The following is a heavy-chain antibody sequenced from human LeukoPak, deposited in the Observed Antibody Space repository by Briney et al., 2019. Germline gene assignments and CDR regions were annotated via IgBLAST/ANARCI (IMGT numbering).Heavy chain of an antibody. J-gene: IGHJ3*01. CDR3: ARAHDGDYADAFDV. V-gene: IGHV3-64*01. CDR2: ISINGGST. D-gene: IGHD4-17*01. CDR1: GFTFSSYA. Sequence: GGSLRLSCAASGFTFSSYAMHWVRQAPGKGLEYVSAISINGGSTYYANSVKGRFTISRDNSKNTLYLQMRGQRAEDMAVYYCARAHDGDYADAFDVWGQGTMVTVSS.